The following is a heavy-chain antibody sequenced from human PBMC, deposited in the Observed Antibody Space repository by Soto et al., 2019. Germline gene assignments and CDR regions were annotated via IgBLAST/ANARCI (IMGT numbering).Heavy chain of an antibody. V-gene: IGHV1-8*02. CDR1: GGTFSSYA. D-gene: IGHD5-12*01. CDR3: ARGNLPRYSGYESPYGMDV. Sequence: GASVKVSCKASGGTFSSYAISWVRQAPGQGLEWMGWMNPNSGNTGYAQKFQGRVTMTRNTSISTAYMELSSLRSEDTAVYYCARGNLPRYSGYESPYGMDVWGQGTTVTVSS. CDR2: MNPNSGNT. J-gene: IGHJ6*02.